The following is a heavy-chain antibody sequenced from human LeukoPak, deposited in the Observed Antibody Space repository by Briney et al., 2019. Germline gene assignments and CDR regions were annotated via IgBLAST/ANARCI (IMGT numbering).Heavy chain of an antibody. CDR2: ITSGGDYI. J-gene: IGHJ4*02. D-gene: IGHD3-9*01. V-gene: IGHV3-21*01. Sequence: GGSLRLSCAASGFTFNTFNMTWVRQAPGKGLEWVSSITSGGDYIYYADSVKGRFTASRDNAKNSLSLQLNSLRVEDTAVYYCARGHYDVLAASYKWTPDYWGQGTLVTVSS. CDR3: ARGHYDVLAASYKWTPDY. CDR1: GFTFNTFN.